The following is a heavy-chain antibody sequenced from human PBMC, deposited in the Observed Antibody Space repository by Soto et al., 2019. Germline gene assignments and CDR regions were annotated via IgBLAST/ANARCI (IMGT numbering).Heavy chain of an antibody. CDR3: ARDYSGSQYGFDY. J-gene: IGHJ4*02. D-gene: IGHD6-13*01. CDR1: GFTFSSYG. CDR2: IWYDGSNK. Sequence: GGSLRLSCATSGFTFSSYGMHWVRQAQGKGLEWVAVIWYDGSNKYYADSVKGRFTITRDNSKNTLYLKMSSLRAEDTAVYYCARDYSGSQYGFDYWGQGTLVTVSS. V-gene: IGHV3-33*01.